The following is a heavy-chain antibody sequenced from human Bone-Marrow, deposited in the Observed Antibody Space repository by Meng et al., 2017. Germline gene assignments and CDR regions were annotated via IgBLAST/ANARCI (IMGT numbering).Heavy chain of an antibody. Sequence: GESLKISCAASGFTFSSYAMHWVRQAPGKGLEWVSGISGSGDSTYYADSVKGRFTISRDNSKNTLYLQMNSLRAEDTALYYCAKDSGRYSSFDYWGQGILVTVSS. CDR3: AKDSGRYSSFDY. V-gene: IGHV3-23*01. CDR1: GFTFSSYA. CDR2: ISGSGDST. D-gene: IGHD1-26*01. J-gene: IGHJ4*02.